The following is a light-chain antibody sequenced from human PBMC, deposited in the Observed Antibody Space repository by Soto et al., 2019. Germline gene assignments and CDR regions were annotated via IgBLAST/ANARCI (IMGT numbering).Light chain of an antibody. CDR2: DVT. CDR3: CSYAGSYSYV. CDR1: TSDVGGYNY. J-gene: IGLJ1*01. V-gene: IGLV2-11*01. Sequence: QSVLTQPRSVSGSPGQSVTISCTGTTSDVGGYNYVSWYQQHPSKAPKLMIYDVTKRPSGVPDRFSGSKSGNTASLTISGLQAEDEADYSCCSYAGSYSYVFGTGTKLTVL.